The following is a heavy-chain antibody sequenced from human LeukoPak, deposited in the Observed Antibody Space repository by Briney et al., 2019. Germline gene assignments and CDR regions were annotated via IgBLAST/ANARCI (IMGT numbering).Heavy chain of an antibody. CDR3: ARDGGEGGNSAFDI. V-gene: IGHV3-72*01. J-gene: IGHJ3*02. CDR1: GFAVSDYI. Sequence: GGSLRRSCVASGFAVSDYILDWVRQAPGKGLEWVGRIRRGTNRYTTEYAASVRGRFIISRDDSKNSLYLHMNSLRTEDTAVYHCARDGGEGGNSAFDIWGQGTMVTVSS. D-gene: IGHD3-16*01. CDR2: IRRGTNRYTT.